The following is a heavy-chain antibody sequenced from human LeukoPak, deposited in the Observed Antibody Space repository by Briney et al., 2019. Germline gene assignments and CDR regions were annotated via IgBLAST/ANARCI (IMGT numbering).Heavy chain of an antibody. CDR1: GYTFTSYG. J-gene: IGHJ4*02. D-gene: IGHD2-2*01. CDR2: IIPIFGTA. CDR3: ARLATDCSSTSCYL. Sequence: GASVKVSCKASGYTFTSYGISWVRQAPGQGLEWMGGIIPIFGTANYAQKFQGRVTITTDESTSTAYMELSSLRSEDTAVYYCARLATDCSSTSCYLWGQGTLVTVSS. V-gene: IGHV1-69*05.